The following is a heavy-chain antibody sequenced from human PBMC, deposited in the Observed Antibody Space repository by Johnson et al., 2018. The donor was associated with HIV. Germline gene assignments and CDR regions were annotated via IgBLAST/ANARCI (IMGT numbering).Heavy chain of an antibody. D-gene: IGHD3-3*01. V-gene: IGHV3-23*04. J-gene: IGHJ3*02. Sequence: EVQLVESGGGLVQPGGSLRLVCAASGFTFSSYAMSWVRQAPGKGLEWVSGIIGSGDNTYYADFAKGRFTISRDNSKNTLYVQMNSLRAEDTAIYYCAKDLYDFWSGYGAFDIWGQGTMVTVSS. CDR3: AKDLYDFWSGYGAFDI. CDR2: IIGSGDNT. CDR1: GFTFSSYA.